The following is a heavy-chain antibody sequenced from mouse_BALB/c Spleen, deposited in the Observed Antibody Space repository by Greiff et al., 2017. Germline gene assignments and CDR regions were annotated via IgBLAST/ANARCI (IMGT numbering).Heavy chain of an antibody. CDR3: AGRGYGSRGFAY. CDR1: GFSLTSYG. D-gene: IGHD1-1*01. V-gene: IGHV2-2*02. J-gene: IGHJ3*01. Sequence: VQVVESGPGLVQPSQSLSITCTVSGFSLTSYGVHWVRQSPGKGLEWLGVIWSGGSTDYNAAFISRLSISKDNSKSQVFFKMNSLQANDTAIYYCAGRGYGSRGFAYWGQGTLVTVSA. CDR2: IWSGGST.